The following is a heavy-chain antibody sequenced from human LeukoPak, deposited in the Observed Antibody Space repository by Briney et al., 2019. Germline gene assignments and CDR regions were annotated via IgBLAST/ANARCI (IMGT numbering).Heavy chain of an antibody. V-gene: IGHV1-69*04. CDR2: IIPILGIA. Sequence: SVKVSCKASGGTFSSYAISWVRQAPGQGLEWLGRIIPILGIANYAQKFQGRVTITADKSTGTAYMELSSLRSEDTAVYYCARGMIAVASYNSGGSERGPVFDPWGQGTLVTVSS. J-gene: IGHJ5*02. CDR3: ARGMIAVASYNSGGSERGPVFDP. CDR1: GGTFSSYA. D-gene: IGHD6-19*01.